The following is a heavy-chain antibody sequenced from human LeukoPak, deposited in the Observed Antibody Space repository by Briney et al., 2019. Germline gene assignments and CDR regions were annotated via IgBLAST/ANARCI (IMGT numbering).Heavy chain of an antibody. D-gene: IGHD4-17*01. J-gene: IGHJ6*03. CDR1: GYTFTGYY. V-gene: IGHV1-2*02. Sequence: GASVKVSCKASGYTFTGYYMHWVRQAPGQGLEWMGWINPNSGGTNYAQKFQGRVTMTRDTSISTAYMELSRLRSDDTAVYYCARNGARFGFKGDYSDYYYYMDVWGKGTTVTVSS. CDR3: ARNGARFGFKGDYSDYYYYMDV. CDR2: INPNSGGT.